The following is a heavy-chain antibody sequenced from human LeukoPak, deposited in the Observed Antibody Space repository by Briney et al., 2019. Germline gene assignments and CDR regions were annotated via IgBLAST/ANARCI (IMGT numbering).Heavy chain of an antibody. V-gene: IGHV4-39*01. CDR1: GGSISSGSYY. CDR2: IDQSGTT. J-gene: IGHJ4*02. CDR3: GGPPLYYFGYGYFDS. Sequence: SETLSLTCTVSGGSISSGSYYWSWIRQPPGKGLEWIGEIDQSGTTNYNPSLKSRVSISVDTSKKQFSLTLTSMTAADPGVYYCGGPPLYYFGYGYFDSGGKGTLVPVSP. D-gene: IGHD3-10*01.